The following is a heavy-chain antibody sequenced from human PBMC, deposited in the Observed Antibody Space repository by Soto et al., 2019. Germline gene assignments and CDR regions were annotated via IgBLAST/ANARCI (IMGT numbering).Heavy chain of an antibody. Sequence: AGGSLRLSCAASGFTFSTCAMHWVRQAPGKGLEWVAVIWYDGSKKYYADSVKGRFTISRDNSKNTLYLQMNSLRAEDTAVYHCARGPVVVTATHWFDPWGLGTLVTVSS. CDR1: GFTFSTCA. V-gene: IGHV3-33*01. CDR2: IWYDGSKK. D-gene: IGHD2-15*01. CDR3: ARGPVVVTATHWFDP. J-gene: IGHJ5*02.